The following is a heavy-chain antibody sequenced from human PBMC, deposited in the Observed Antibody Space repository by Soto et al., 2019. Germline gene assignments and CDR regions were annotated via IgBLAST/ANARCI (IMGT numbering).Heavy chain of an antibody. CDR1: GYTFNRYY. V-gene: IGHV1-2*02. D-gene: IGHD3-16*01. J-gene: IGHJ6*02. CDR2: ISPHTGST. Sequence: QAHLAQSGAEVKKPGASMKVSCKASGYTFNRYYMHWVRQAPGPGLQWMGWISPHTGSTRYAPKFRGRVTMNRDTSVSTVYMELSGLTSDDTAVYYCARASQMIINPSFSAMDVWGQGTTVTVSS. CDR3: ARASQMIINPSFSAMDV.